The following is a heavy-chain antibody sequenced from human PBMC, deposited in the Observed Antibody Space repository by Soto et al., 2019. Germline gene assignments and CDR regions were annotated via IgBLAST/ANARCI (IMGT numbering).Heavy chain of an antibody. CDR1: GYTLTTYS. CDR2: MNPLNGDT. CDR3: ARGNSGAFDI. V-gene: IGHV1-3*01. Sequence: QVQLVQSGAEVKKPGASVKVSCKASGYTLTTYSMHWVRQAPGQRLEWMGWMNPLNGDTKYSQRFQGRLTIIRDTSASTAYMELSSLRSVDTAIYYCARGNSGAFDIWGQGTMVTVSS. J-gene: IGHJ3*02. D-gene: IGHD6-19*01.